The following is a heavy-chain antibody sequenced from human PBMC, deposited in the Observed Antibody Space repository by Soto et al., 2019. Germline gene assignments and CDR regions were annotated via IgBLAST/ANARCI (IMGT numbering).Heavy chain of an antibody. V-gene: IGHV3-53*04. CDR2: IYSGGST. CDR3: ARELFSSSSLLGVNY. D-gene: IGHD6-6*01. Sequence: GGSLRLSCAASGFTVSSNYMSWVRQAPGKGLEWVSVIYSGGSTYYADSVKGRFTISRHNSKNTLYLQMNSLRAEDTAVYYCARELFSSSSLLGVNYWGQGTLVTVSS. CDR1: GFTVSSNY. J-gene: IGHJ4*02.